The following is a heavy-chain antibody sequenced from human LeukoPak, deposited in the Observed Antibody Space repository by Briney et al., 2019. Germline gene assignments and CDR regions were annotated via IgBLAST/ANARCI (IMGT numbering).Heavy chain of an antibody. CDR3: ARARYDRKTTIDY. Sequence: EASVKVSCKASGYTFTNYGLSWVRQAPGQGLEWMGWISGYNGNTKYVQKLQGRVTMTRDTSTTTAYMELRSLRSEDTAVYYCARARYDRKTTIDYWGQGTLVTVSS. CDR2: ISGYNGNT. J-gene: IGHJ4*02. D-gene: IGHD1-14*01. V-gene: IGHV1-18*01. CDR1: GYTFTNYG.